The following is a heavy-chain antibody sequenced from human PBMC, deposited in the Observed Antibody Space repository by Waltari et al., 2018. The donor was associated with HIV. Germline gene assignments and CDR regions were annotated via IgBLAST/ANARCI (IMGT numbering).Heavy chain of an antibody. CDR3: VKERGPFNGFDI. CDR2: IWSDGYNK. J-gene: IGHJ3*02. D-gene: IGHD3-16*01. CDR1: GFTFSSYG. Sequence: QVYLMESGGGVVQPGGSLKLSCAASGFTFSSYGVHWVRQAPGKGLEWVAVIWSDGYNKFYADSVRGRFTFSRDNSKYTLSLQMNSLRAEDTALYYCVKERGPFNGFDIWGQGTMVTVSS. V-gene: IGHV3-33*06.